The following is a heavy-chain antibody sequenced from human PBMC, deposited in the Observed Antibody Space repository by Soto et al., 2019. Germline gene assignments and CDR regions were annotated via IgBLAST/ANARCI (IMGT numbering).Heavy chain of an antibody. Sequence: LSLTCTVSGGSISSGGYYWSWIRQHPGKGLEWIGYIYYSGSTYYNPSLKSRVTISVDTSKNQFSLKLSSVTAADTAVYYCARGLMNYYDSSGYSRGQYNWFDPWGQGTLVTVSS. J-gene: IGHJ5*02. D-gene: IGHD3-22*01. CDR3: ARGLMNYYDSSGYSRGQYNWFDP. CDR2: IYYSGST. CDR1: GGSISSGGYY. V-gene: IGHV4-31*03.